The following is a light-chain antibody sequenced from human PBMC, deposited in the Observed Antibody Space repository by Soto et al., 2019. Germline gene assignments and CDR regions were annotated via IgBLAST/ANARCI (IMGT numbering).Light chain of an antibody. CDR1: RSVDTD. CDR3: QEGNIWPPVT. V-gene: IGKV3-15*01. J-gene: IGKJ5*01. CDR2: ATS. Sequence: EILMPQSPATVSVSPGESSPLSRRASRSVDTDLAWYRQKPGQAPRLLVFATSARATGVPDRFRGSRSGTDFTLTIKSLEPEDLAVYYCQEGNIWPPVTFGHGTRLEIK.